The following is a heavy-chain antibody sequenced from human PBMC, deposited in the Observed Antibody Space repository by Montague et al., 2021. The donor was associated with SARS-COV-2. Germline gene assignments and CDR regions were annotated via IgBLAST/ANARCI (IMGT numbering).Heavy chain of an antibody. D-gene: IGHD2-2*01. CDR3: AREDQLLHDAFDI. Sequence: YRSLSWAASGFTFSSYAMHWVRQAPGKGLEWVAVISYDGSNKYYADSVKGRFTISRDNSKNTLYLQMNSLRAEDTAVYYCAREDQLLHDAFDIWGQGTMVTVSS. J-gene: IGHJ3*02. CDR2: ISYDGSNK. CDR1: GFTFSSYA. V-gene: IGHV3-30-3*01.